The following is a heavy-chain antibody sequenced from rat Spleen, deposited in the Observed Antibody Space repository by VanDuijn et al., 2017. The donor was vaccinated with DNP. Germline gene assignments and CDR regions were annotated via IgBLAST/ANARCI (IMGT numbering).Heavy chain of an antibody. D-gene: IGHD4-3*01. CDR1: GFTFNKYW. Sequence: EVQLVESGGDLVQPGRSLKLSCEASGFTFNKYWMTWIRQVPGKGLEWVASITTSGDSTYSPDSVKGRFTISRDNAKNTLYLQMDSLRSEDTATYYCGKRGFGSSNYFAYWGQGTLVIVSS. CDR2: ITTSGDST. V-gene: IGHV5-31*01. CDR3: GKRGFGSSNYFAY. J-gene: IGHJ3*01.